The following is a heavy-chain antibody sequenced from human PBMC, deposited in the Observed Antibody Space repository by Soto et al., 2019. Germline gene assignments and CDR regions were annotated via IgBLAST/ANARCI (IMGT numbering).Heavy chain of an antibody. D-gene: IGHD6-6*01. CDR1: GFTFSSYG. J-gene: IGHJ4*02. Sequence: GGSLRLSCAASGFTFSSYGMHWVRQAPGKGLEWVAVISYDGSNKYYADSVKGRFAISRDNSKNTLYLQMNNLRAEDTAVYYCAKDLSSIAARHIFDYWGQGTLVTVSS. CDR3: AKDLSSIAARHIFDY. CDR2: ISYDGSNK. V-gene: IGHV3-30*18.